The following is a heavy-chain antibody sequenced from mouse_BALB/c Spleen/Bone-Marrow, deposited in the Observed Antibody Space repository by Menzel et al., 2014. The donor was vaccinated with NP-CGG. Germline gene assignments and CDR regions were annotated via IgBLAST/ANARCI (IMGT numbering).Heavy chain of an antibody. CDR1: GFTFSSFG. CDR3: ARSYYGSSYYFDY. V-gene: IGHV5-17*02. CDR2: ISSGSSTI. Sequence: EVQLVESGGGLVQPGGSRKLSCAAPGFTFSSFGMHWVRQAPEKGLEWVAYISSGSSTIYYADTVKGRFTISRDNPKNTLFLQMTSLRSEDTAMYYCARSYYGSSYYFDYWGQGTTLTVSS. D-gene: IGHD1-1*01. J-gene: IGHJ2*01.